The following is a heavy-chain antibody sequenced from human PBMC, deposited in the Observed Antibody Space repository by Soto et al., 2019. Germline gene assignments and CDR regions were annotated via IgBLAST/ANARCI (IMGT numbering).Heavy chain of an antibody. CDR1: GFTFSSYW. V-gene: IGHV3-7*03. CDR2: IKQDGSEK. D-gene: IGHD2-2*02. J-gene: IGHJ3*01. CDR3: ARRGHCSSTSSYTSLSAFDL. Sequence: EVQLVESGGGLVQPGGSLRLSCAASGFTFSSYWMSWVRQAPGKGLEWVANIKQDGSEKYYVDSVKGRFTISRDNAKNSLYLQVNRLRAEDTAVYYCARRGHCSSTSSYTSLSAFDLWGQGKMVTVSS.